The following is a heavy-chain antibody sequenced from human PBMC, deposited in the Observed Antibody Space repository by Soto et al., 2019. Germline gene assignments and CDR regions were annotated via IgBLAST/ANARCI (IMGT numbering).Heavy chain of an antibody. Sequence: QAQLVQSGAEVKKPGASVKVSCKASGYTFYSHSISWVRQAPGQGLEWMGRINADYGNTQYAQKFRGRVTMTTDTSTTTVYRGLTNLRSDHTAVYYCARCILGDYYYGMDVWRQGTTVTAPS. CDR1: GYTFYSHS. J-gene: IGHJ6*02. V-gene: IGHV1-18*01. CDR3: ARCILGDYYYGMDV. CDR2: INADYGNT. D-gene: IGHD1-26*01.